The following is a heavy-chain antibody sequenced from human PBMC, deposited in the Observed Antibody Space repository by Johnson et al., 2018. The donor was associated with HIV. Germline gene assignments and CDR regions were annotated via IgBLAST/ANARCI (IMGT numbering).Heavy chain of an antibody. CDR1: GFTLSNHW. V-gene: IGHV3-7*05. CDR2: VNQDGSAK. Sequence: VQLVESGGGLVQPGGSLRLSCAASGFTLSNHWMSWVRQAPGKGLEYVANVNQDGSAKFYVDSVKGRFTISRDNAKNSLYLQMNSLRDEDTAVYYCATHYYDSINAFDIWGQGTMVTVSS. CDR3: ATHYYDSINAFDI. D-gene: IGHD3-22*01. J-gene: IGHJ3*02.